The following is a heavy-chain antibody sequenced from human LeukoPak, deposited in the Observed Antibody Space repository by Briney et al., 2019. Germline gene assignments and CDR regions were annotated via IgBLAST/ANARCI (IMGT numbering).Heavy chain of an antibody. CDR1: GFTFSSYA. J-gene: IGHJ4*02. D-gene: IGHD3-10*01. CDR3: ARDVGSGSPLDY. Sequence: GGSLTLSCAASGFTFSSYAMHWVRQAPGKGLEWVAVIWYDGSNKYYADSVKGRFTISRDNSKNTLYLQMNSLRAEDTAVYYCARDVGSGSPLDYWGQGTLVTVSS. V-gene: IGHV3-33*08. CDR2: IWYDGSNK.